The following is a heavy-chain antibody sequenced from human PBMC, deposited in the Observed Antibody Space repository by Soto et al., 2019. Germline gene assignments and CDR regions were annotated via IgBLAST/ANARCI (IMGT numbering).Heavy chain of an antibody. CDR3: ASVVPTTVTTVSDY. CDR2: IIPIFGTA. J-gene: IGHJ4*02. Sequence: QVQLVQSGAEVKKPGSSVKVSCKASGGTFSSYAISWVRQAPGQGLEWMGGIIPIFGTANYAQKFQGRVTITADESTSTAYMERSSLRSEDTAVYYCASVVPTTVTTVSDYWGQGTLVTVSS. V-gene: IGHV1-69*12. CDR1: GGTFSSYA. D-gene: IGHD4-17*01.